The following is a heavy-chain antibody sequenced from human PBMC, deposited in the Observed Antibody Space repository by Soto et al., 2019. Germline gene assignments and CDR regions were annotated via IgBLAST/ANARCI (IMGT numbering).Heavy chain of an antibody. V-gene: IGHV3-23*01. Sequence: PGGSLRLSCAASGFTFSNFVMSWVRQAPGKGLEGVSGNSDSGRTYYADSVKGRFTISRDNSKTTLYLHMNNVRVDDTAVYYCAKGSSWLQLGQLDSWGQGSLVTVSS. D-gene: IGHD4-4*01. CDR2: NSDSGRT. J-gene: IGHJ4*02. CDR1: GFTFSNFV. CDR3: AKGSSWLQLGQLDS.